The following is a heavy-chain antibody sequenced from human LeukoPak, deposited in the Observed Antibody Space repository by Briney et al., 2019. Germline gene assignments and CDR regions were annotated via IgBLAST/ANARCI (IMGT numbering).Heavy chain of an antibody. D-gene: IGHD2-21*01. CDR3: ARQVLLRDTGFDY. J-gene: IGHJ4*02. CDR2: IKQDGSEK. Sequence: GGSLRLSCAASGFTFSSYWMSWVRQTPGKGLEWVANIKQDGSEKYYVDSVKGRFTISRDNAKNSLYLQMNSLRAEDTAVYYCARQVLLRDTGFDYWGQGTLVTVSS. CDR1: GFTFSSYW. V-gene: IGHV3-7*01.